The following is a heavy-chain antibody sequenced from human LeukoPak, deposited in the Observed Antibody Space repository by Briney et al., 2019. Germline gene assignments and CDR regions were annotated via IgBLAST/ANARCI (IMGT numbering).Heavy chain of an antibody. D-gene: IGHD2-2*02. CDR2: INPSVGRT. Sequence: ASVKVSCKPSGYTFTGYYMHWVRQAPGEGLEWIGIINPSVGRTIYAQKCQSRVTMTRNMSTNTFHMELSSPRSEDTAVYYCARVAAEVVGVPGAIGFGWLRRDYYYMDVWGKGTPVTVSS. CDR3: ARVAAEVVGVPGAIGFGWLRRDYYYMDV. CDR1: GYTFTGYY. J-gene: IGHJ6*03. V-gene: IGHV1-46*01.